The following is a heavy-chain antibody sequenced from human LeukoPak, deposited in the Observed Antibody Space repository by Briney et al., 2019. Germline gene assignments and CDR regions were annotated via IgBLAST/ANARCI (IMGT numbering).Heavy chain of an antibody. Sequence: GESLKISCKGSGYSFTSYWIGWVRQMLGKGLEWMGIIYPGDSDTRYSLSFQGQVTISADKSISTAYLQWSSLKASDTAMYYCARRVVVVPAAHNWFDPWGQGTLVTVSS. D-gene: IGHD2-2*01. CDR1: GYSFTSYW. V-gene: IGHV5-51*01. CDR3: ARRVVVVPAAHNWFDP. CDR2: IYPGDSDT. J-gene: IGHJ5*02.